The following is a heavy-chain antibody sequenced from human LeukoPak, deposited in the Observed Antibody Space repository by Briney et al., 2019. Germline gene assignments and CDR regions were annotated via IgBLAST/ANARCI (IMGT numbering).Heavy chain of an antibody. V-gene: IGHV1-69*04. CDR1: GGTFSSYA. J-gene: IGHJ3*02. D-gene: IGHD6-13*01. Sequence: SVKVSCKASGGTFSSYAISWVRQAPGQGLEWMGSIIPILGIANYAQKFQGRVTITADKSTSTAYMELSSLRSEDTAVYYCARGGIAAAPYDAFDIWGQGTMVTVSS. CDR3: ARGGIAAAPYDAFDI. CDR2: IIPILGIA.